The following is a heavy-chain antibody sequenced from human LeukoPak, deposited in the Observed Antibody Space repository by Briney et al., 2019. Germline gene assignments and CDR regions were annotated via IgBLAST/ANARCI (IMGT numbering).Heavy chain of an antibody. V-gene: IGHV3-23*01. Sequence: PGGSLRLSCAASGFTFNNYALSWVRQAPGKGLEWVSAISGSGGSTYYADSVKGRFTISRDNSKNTLYPQMSSLRAEDTAVYYCAKEYFDWLSPFQHWGQGTLVTVSS. J-gene: IGHJ1*01. D-gene: IGHD3-9*01. CDR2: ISGSGGST. CDR3: AKEYFDWLSPFQH. CDR1: GFTFNNYA.